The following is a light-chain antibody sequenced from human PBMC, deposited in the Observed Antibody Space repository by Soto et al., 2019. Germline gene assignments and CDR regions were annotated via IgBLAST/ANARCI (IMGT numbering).Light chain of an antibody. CDR2: DAS. CDR1: ESVYSSY. V-gene: IGKV3D-20*01. J-gene: IGKJ5*01. Sequence: EIVLSQSPATLSLSPGEGATLSCGASESVYSSYVAWYQQKPGLAPRLLIYDASNRATGIPDRFSGSGSGTDYILTINGLEPEDFAGYYCQQYGNAPVTVGHGTRLEIK. CDR3: QQYGNAPVT.